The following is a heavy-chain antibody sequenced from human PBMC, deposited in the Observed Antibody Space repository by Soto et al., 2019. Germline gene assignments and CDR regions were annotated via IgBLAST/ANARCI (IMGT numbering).Heavy chain of an antibody. J-gene: IGHJ6*02. CDR3: ARNPDTNYYYGMDV. Sequence: QVQLVQSGAEVKKPGSSVKVSCKASGGTFSSYAISWVRQAPGQGLGWMGGIIPIFGTADYAQKFHGRVTISADESTSTAYMELSSLRSEDTAVYYCARNPDTNYYYGMDVWGQGTTVAVSS. V-gene: IGHV1-69*12. CDR2: IIPIFGTA. CDR1: GGTFSSYA.